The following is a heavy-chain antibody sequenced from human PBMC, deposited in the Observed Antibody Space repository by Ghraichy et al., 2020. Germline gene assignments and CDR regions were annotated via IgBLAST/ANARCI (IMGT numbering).Heavy chain of an antibody. V-gene: IGHV4-34*01. D-gene: IGHD6-6*01. CDR1: GGSFSGYY. CDR2: INHSGST. CDR3: ARVWSIAARRNYYGSGNTRVAFDI. J-gene: IGHJ3*02. Sequence: SETLSLTCAVYGGSFSGYYWSWIRQPPGKGLEWIGEINHSGSTNYNPSLKSRVTISVDTSKNQFSLKLSSVTAADTAVYYCARVWSIAARRNYYGSGNTRVAFDIWGQGTMVTVSA.